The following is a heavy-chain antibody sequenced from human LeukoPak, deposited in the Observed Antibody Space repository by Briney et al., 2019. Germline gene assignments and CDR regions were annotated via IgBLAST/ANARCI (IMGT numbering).Heavy chain of an antibody. J-gene: IGHJ4*02. CDR1: GFTFSSYG. Sequence: GGSLRLSCAASGFTFSSYGMHWVRQAPGKGLEWVAVIWYDGSNKYYADSVKGRFTISRDNSKNTLYLQMNSLRAEDTAVYYCARVGDIVVVPAVTHFDYWGQGTLVTVSS. CDR2: IWYDGSNK. V-gene: IGHV3-33*01. CDR3: ARVGDIVVVPAVTHFDY. D-gene: IGHD2-2*01.